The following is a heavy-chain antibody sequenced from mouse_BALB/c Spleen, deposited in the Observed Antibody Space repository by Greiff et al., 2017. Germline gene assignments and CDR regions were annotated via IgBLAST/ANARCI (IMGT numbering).Heavy chain of an antibody. J-gene: IGHJ4*01. V-gene: IGHV5-12-2*01. CDR2: ISNGGGST. CDR3: ARHSDAMDY. Sequence: EVQLVESGGGLVQPGGSLKLSCAASGFTFSSYTMSWVRQTPEKRLEWVAYISNGGGSTYYPDTVKGRFTISRDNAKNTLYLQMSSLKSEDTAMYYCARHSDAMDYWGQGTSVTVSS. CDR1: GFTFSSYT.